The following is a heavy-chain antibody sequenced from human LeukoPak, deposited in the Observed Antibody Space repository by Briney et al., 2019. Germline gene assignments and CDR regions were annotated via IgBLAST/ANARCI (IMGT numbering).Heavy chain of an antibody. J-gene: IGHJ4*02. Sequence: SETLSLTCTVSNDSISSYYWSWIRQPPGKGLEWIGCIYYSGSTNYNPSLKSRVTISVDTSKNQFSLKLSSVTAADTAVYYCASTERCSTTCPLDYWGQGTLVTVSS. V-gene: IGHV4-59*12. CDR2: IYYSGST. D-gene: IGHD2-2*01. CDR1: NDSISSYY. CDR3: ASTERCSTTCPLDY.